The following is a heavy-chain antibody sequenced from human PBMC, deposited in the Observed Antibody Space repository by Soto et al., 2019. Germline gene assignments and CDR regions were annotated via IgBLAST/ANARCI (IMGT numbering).Heavy chain of an antibody. J-gene: IGHJ5*02. V-gene: IGHV4-59*08. CDR1: GGSISSYY. Sequence: SETLSLPCTVSGGSISSYYWSWIRQPPGKGLEWIGYIYYSGSTNYNPSLKSRVTISVDTSKNQFSLKLSSVTAADTAVYYCARLYRAGNWFDPWGQGTLVTVSS. CDR2: IYYSGST. CDR3: ARLYRAGNWFDP.